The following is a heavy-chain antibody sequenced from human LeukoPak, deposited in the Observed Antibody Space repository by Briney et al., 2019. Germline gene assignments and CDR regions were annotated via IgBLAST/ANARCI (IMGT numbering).Heavy chain of an antibody. CDR1: GFTFNNYW. D-gene: IGHD1-26*01. J-gene: IGHJ4*02. CDR2: MNIDGSER. V-gene: IGHV3-7*01. CDR3: ARDPVEWELLLDY. Sequence: PGGSLRLSCAASGFTFNNYWMGWVRQAPGKRPEWVANMNIDGSERYYADSVKGRFTISRDNARNSVFLQMSGLRVEDTAVYYCARDPVEWELLLDYWGQGTLVTVSS.